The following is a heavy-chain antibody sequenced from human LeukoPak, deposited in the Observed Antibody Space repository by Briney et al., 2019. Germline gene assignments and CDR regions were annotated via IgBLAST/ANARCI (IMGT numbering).Heavy chain of an antibody. CDR1: GGSISSSSYY. D-gene: IGHD4-17*01. CDR2: IYYSGST. Sequence: PSETLSLTCGVSGGSISSSSYYWGWIRQPPGKGLEWIGSIYYSGSTYYNPSLKSRVTISVDTSKNQFSLKLSSVTAADTAVYYCAREGGTTVTTTVYYFDYWGQGTLVTVSS. CDR3: AREGGTTVTTTVYYFDY. V-gene: IGHV4-39*07. J-gene: IGHJ4*02.